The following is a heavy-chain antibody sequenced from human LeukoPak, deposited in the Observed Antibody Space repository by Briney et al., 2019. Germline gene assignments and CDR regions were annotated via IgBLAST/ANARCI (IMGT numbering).Heavy chain of an antibody. CDR1: GGSFSGYN. D-gene: IGHD2-2*01. CDR3: ARGSPPQLGYCSSTSCYPFDY. Sequence: SETLSLTCALHGGSFSGYNWSSIRPPPQKRPEWIGEINHSGITNYTPSLKSRVTISVDTSKNQFSLKLSSVTAADTAVYYCARGSPPQLGYCSSTSCYPFDYWGQGTLVTVSS. J-gene: IGHJ4*02. V-gene: IGHV4-34*01. CDR2: INHSGIT.